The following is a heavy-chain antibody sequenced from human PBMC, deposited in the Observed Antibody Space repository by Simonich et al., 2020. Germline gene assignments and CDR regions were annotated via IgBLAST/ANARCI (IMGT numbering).Heavy chain of an antibody. CDR2: ISWNSGSI. D-gene: IGHD2-8*01. CDR3: AKDGGYCTNGVCYYFDY. J-gene: IGHJ4*02. V-gene: IGHV3-9*01. Sequence: EVQLVESGGGLVQPGRSLRLSCAASGFTFDDYAMNWVRQAPGKGVECVTGISWNSGSIGHEDSLKGRFTISRDNAKNSLYLQMNSLRAEDTALYYCAKDGGYCTNGVCYYFDYWGQGTLVTVSS. CDR1: GFTFDDYA.